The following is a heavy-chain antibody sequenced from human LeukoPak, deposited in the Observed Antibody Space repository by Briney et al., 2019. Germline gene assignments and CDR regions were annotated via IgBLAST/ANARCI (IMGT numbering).Heavy chain of an antibody. D-gene: IGHD1-26*01. CDR3: ARDLSVGAKPDLGFDY. J-gene: IGHJ4*02. CDR2: ISSSSSYI. Sequence: GGSLRLSCAASGFTFSSYNMNWVRQAPGRGLEWVSSISSSSSYIYYADSVKGRFTISRDNAKNSLYLQMISLRAEDTAVYYCARDLSVGAKPDLGFDYWGQGTLVTVSS. V-gene: IGHV3-21*01. CDR1: GFTFSSYN.